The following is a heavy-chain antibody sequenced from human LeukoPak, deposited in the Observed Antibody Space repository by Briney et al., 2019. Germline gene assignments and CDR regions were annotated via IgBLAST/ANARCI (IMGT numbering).Heavy chain of an antibody. CDR1: GGSSSGYY. CDR2: INHSGST. D-gene: IGHD4-17*01. CDR3: ARGLSTAQNYGDYHYDAFDI. J-gene: IGHJ3*02. Sequence: ASETLSLTCAVYGGSSSGYYWSWIRQPPGKGLEWIGEINHSGSTNYNPSLKSRVTISVDTSKNQFSLKLSSVTAADTAVYYCARGLSTAQNYGDYHYDAFDIWGQGTMVTVSS. V-gene: IGHV4-34*01.